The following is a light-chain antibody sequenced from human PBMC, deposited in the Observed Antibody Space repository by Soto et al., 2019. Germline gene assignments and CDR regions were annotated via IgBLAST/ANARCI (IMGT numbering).Light chain of an antibody. CDR1: SSDVGGYHY. CDR2: EVS. CDR3: SSYTSSSTPWV. V-gene: IGLV2-14*01. Sequence: QSALTQPASVSGSPGQSITISCTGTSSDVGGYHYVSWYQQHPGKAPKLMIYEVSNRPSGVSNRFSGSKSGNTASLTISGLQADDEADYYCSSYTSSSTPWVFGGGTKLTVL. J-gene: IGLJ3*02.